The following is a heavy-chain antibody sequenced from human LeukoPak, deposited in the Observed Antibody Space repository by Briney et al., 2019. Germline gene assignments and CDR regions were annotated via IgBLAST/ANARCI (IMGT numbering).Heavy chain of an antibody. CDR2: IWYDGSHQ. CDR1: GFTFRTYG. V-gene: IGHV3-33*01. Sequence: GGSLRLSCAASGFTFRTYGMHWVREAPGQGLEWLAVIWYDGSHQYYADSVKGRLTISRDNSKNTLYLQINSLRVEDRAVYYCARDQLSIDYWGQGTLVTLSS. CDR3: ARDQLSIDY. J-gene: IGHJ4*02. D-gene: IGHD1-1*01.